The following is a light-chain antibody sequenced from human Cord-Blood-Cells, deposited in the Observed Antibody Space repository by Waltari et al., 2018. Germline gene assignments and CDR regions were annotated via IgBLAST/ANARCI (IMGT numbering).Light chain of an antibody. J-gene: IGLJ3*02. CDR2: EDN. V-gene: IGLV6-57*01. CDR3: QSYDSSNWV. CDR1: SGSIASNY. Sequence: SESPGKTVTISCTRSSGSIASNYVQWYQQRPGSSPTTVIYEDNQRPSGVPDRLSGSIDSSSNSASLTISGLKTEDEADYYCQSYDSSNWVFGGGTKLTVL.